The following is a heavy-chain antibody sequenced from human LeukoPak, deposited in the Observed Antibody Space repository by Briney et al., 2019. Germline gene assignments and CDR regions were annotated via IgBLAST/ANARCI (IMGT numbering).Heavy chain of an antibody. D-gene: IGHD5-18*01. CDR3: ARDLGGGYSYGMAGDY. CDR1: GFTFSSYA. V-gene: IGHV3-30-3*01. J-gene: IGHJ4*02. CDR2: ISYDGSNK. Sequence: PGRSLRLSCAASGFTFSSYAMHWVRQAPGKGLEWVAVISYDGSNKYYADSVKGRFTISRDNSKNTLYLQMNSLRAEDTAVYYCARDLGGGYSYGMAGDYWGQGTLVTVSS.